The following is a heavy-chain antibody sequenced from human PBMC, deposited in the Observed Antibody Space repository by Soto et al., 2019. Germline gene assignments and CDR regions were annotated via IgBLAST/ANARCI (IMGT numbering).Heavy chain of an antibody. Sequence: SVKVSCKASGGTFSSYAISWVRQAPGQGLEWMGGIIPIFGTANYAQKFQGRVTITADESTSTAYMELSSLRSEDTAVYYCARARYDFWSGYYTFDLWGRGTLVTVSS. CDR2: IIPIFGTA. CDR3: ARARYDFWSGYYTFDL. V-gene: IGHV1-69*13. D-gene: IGHD3-3*01. CDR1: GGTFSSYA. J-gene: IGHJ2*01.